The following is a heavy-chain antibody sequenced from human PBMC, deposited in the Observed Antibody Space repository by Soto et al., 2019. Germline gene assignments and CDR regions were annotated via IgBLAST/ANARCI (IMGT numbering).Heavy chain of an antibody. J-gene: IGHJ4*02. CDR3: ARRPSGAGTVDY. V-gene: IGHV4-39*01. CDR1: GGSISSSSYY. Sequence: SETLSLTCTVSGGSISSSSYYWGWIRQPPGKGLEWIGSIYYSGSTYYNPSLKSRVTISVDTSKNQFSLKLSSVTAADTAVYYCARRPSGAGTVDYWGQGTLVTVSS. CDR2: IYYSGST. D-gene: IGHD6-19*01.